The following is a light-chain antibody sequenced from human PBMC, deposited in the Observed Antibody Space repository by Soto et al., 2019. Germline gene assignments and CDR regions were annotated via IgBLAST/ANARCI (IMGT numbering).Light chain of an antibody. CDR3: PQYDNLPRVT. CDR1: QDISNY. V-gene: IGKV1-33*01. CDR2: DAS. Sequence: DIQMTQSPSSLSASVGDRVTITCQASQDISNYLNWYQQKPGTAPKLLIYDASNLETGVPSRFSGSGSGTDFTFTISSLQPEDIATYYCPQYDNLPRVTFGQGTKLEIK. J-gene: IGKJ2*01.